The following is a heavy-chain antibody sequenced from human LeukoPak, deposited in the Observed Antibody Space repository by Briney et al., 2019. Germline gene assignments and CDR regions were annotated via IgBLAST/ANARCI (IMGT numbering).Heavy chain of an antibody. CDR1: GGTFSNHA. J-gene: IGHJ6*03. D-gene: IGHD1-14*01. Sequence: GSSVKVSCKASGGTFSNHAFSWVRQAPGQRLEWMGGIIPLFDTEQYAPGYEDRVKITTDESTSTVYLELSSLRSEDTTVYYCAKTAPGTNLGGYYYYMDVWGTGTTVTVSS. CDR2: IIPLFDTE. CDR3: AKTAPGTNLGGYYYYMDV. V-gene: IGHV1-69*05.